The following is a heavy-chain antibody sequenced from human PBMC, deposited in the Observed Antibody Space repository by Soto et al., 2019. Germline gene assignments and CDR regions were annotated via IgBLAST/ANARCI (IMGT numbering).Heavy chain of an antibody. J-gene: IGHJ6*02. Sequence: ETLSLTCTVSGGSISSYYWSWIRQPPGKGLEWIGYIYYSGSTNYNPSLKSRVTISVDTSKNQFSLKLSSVTAADTAVYYCASRGVDIVATTRDYYYGMAVWGQGTTVTVSS. CDR1: GGSISSYY. CDR2: IYYSGST. V-gene: IGHV4-59*01. CDR3: ASRGVDIVATTRDYYYGMAV. D-gene: IGHD5-12*01.